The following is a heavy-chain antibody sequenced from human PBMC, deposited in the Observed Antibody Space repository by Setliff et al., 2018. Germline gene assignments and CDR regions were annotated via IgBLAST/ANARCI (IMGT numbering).Heavy chain of an antibody. V-gene: IGHV4-39*07. CDR2: IYYSGST. CDR1: GGSISSSSYY. D-gene: IGHD3-10*01. CDR3: ARGGLWFGELLWKYYYYGMDV. J-gene: IGHJ6*02. Sequence: PSETLSLTCTVSGGSISSSSYYWGWIRQPPGKGLEWIGAIYYSGSTYYNPSLKSRVTISLDTSKNQFSLKLSSVTAADTAVYYCARGGLWFGELLWKYYYYGMDVWGQGTTVTVSS.